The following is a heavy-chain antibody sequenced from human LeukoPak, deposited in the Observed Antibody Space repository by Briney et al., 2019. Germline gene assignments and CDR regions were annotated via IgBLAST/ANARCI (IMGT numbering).Heavy chain of an antibody. V-gene: IGHV4-4*02. CDR3: ATAPILRGEGGEHYKYGMDV. CDR2: IYHNGTH. D-gene: IGHD2-2*02. Sequence: PSGTLSLTCAVSVGSISSGNWWTWVRQSPGKGLEWIGEIYHNGTHNYNPSLKSRVTISADTFKNHFSLKLTSVTAADTAVYYCATAPILRGEGGEHYKYGMDVWGQGTTVIVPS. J-gene: IGHJ6*02. CDR1: VGSISSGNW.